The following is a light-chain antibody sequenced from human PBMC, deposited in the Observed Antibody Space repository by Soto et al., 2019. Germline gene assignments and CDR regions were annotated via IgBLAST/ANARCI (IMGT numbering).Light chain of an antibody. V-gene: IGKV2-28*01. Sequence: DIVMTQSPLSLPVTPGEPASISCRSSHSLLHSNGYNYLDWYLQKPGQSPQLLIYLGSNRSSGVPDRFSGSGLGTDFTLKISRVEAEDVGVYYCMQALQTLWTFGRGTKVDI. CDR1: HSLLHSNGYNY. CDR3: MQALQTLWT. J-gene: IGKJ1*01. CDR2: LGS.